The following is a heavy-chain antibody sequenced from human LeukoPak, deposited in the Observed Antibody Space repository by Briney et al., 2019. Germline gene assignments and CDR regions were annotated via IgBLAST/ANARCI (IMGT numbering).Heavy chain of an antibody. D-gene: IGHD3-22*01. V-gene: IGHV3-9*01. CDR3: AKEIGEMIVVGHFDY. CDR1: GFTFDDYA. J-gene: IGHJ4*02. CDR2: ISWNSGSI. Sequence: PGGSLRLSCAASGFTFDDYAMHWVRHAPGKGLEWVSGISWNSGSIGYADSVKGRFTISRDNAKNSLYLQMNSLRAEDTALYYCAKEIGEMIVVGHFDYWGQGTLVTVSS.